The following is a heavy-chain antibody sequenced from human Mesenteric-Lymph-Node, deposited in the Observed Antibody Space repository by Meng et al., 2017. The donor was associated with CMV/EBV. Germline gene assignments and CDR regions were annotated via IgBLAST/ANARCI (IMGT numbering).Heavy chain of an antibody. Sequence: SETLSLTCTVSGGSISRNNHYWGWIRQPPGKGLEWIGSIYYSGSSYYSPSLKSRVIISVDTSRNQFSLKLNSVTAADTAVYYCARDLGLWFGEYDSWGQGTLVTVSS. CDR3: ARDLGLWFGEYDS. CDR2: IYYSGSS. D-gene: IGHD3-10*01. J-gene: IGHJ5*01. CDR1: GGSISRNNHY. V-gene: IGHV4-39*07.